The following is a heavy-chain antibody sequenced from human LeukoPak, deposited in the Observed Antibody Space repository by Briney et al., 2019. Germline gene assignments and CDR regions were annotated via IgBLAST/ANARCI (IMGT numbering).Heavy chain of an antibody. J-gene: IGHJ4*02. CDR1: GFTVTNNY. D-gene: IGHD6-13*01. V-gene: IGHV3-53*01. CDR2: IYSGGGT. Sequence: GGSLRLSCAASGFTVTNNYMSWVRQAPGKGLEWVSIIYSGGGTYYADSVKGRFTISRDNSKNTLYLQMNSLRAEDTAVYYCAKDHSSSWYYFDYWGQGTLVTVSS. CDR3: AKDHSSSWYYFDY.